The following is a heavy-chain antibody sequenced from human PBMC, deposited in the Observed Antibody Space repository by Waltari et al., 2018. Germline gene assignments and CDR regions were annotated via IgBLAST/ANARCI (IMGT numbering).Heavy chain of an antibody. Sequence: QVQLVQSGAEVKKPGASVKVSCKASGYTFTSYGISWVRQAPGQGLEWMGWIRPYKGNTNYAQKLQGRVTMTTDTSTSTAYMELRSLRSDDPAVYYCAREPYSSGWYFFDYWGQGTLVTVSS. D-gene: IGHD6-19*01. CDR3: AREPYSSGWYFFDY. J-gene: IGHJ4*02. V-gene: IGHV1-18*01. CDR2: IRPYKGNT. CDR1: GYTFTSYG.